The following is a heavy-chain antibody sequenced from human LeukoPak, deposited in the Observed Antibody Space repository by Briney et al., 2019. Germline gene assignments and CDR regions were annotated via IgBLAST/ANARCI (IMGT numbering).Heavy chain of an antibody. J-gene: IGHJ3*02. CDR3: ARGPVVVVGSGSNRDAFDI. CDR1: GYTFTSYA. V-gene: IGHV1-3*01. CDR2: INAGNGNT. D-gene: IGHD2-15*01. Sequence: GASVKVSCKASGYTFTSYAMHWVRQAPGQRLEWMGWINAGNGNTKYSQKFQGRVTITRDTSASTAYMELSSLRSEDTAVYYCARGPVVVVGSGSNRDAFDIWGQGTMVTVSS.